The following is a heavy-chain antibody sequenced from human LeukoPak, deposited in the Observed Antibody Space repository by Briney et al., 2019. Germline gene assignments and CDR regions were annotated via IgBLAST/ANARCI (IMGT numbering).Heavy chain of an antibody. CDR1: GYTFTSFW. CDR2: IQPCYSDT. CDR3: VRHEDGYNPLDY. J-gene: IGHJ4*02. V-gene: IGHV5-51*01. Sequence: GESRKISWKGSGYTFTSFWIGWGRQVPGKGVGFMGIIQPCYSDTRYSPSFQGQVTLSDDKYISPDYLQWSSLKASDTAIYYCVRHEDGYNPLDYWGQGTLVTVSS. D-gene: IGHD5-24*01.